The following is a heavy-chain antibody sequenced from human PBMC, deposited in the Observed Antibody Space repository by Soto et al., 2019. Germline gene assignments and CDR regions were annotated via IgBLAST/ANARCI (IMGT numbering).Heavy chain of an antibody. Sequence: QLQLQESGPGLVKPSETLSLTCTVSGGSISSSSYYWGWIRQPPGKGLEWIGSIYYSGSTNYNPSLKSRVTIFVDTSKIQFSLKLSSVTAADTAVYYCARTGIAVGVVTYMDVWGKGTTITVSS. J-gene: IGHJ6*03. CDR3: ARTGIAVGVVTYMDV. V-gene: IGHV4-39*01. CDR2: IYYSGST. CDR1: GGSISSSSYY. D-gene: IGHD3-3*01.